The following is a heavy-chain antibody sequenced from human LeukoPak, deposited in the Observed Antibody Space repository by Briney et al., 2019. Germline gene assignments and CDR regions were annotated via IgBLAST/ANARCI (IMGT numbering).Heavy chain of an antibody. V-gene: IGHV3-48*04. CDR3: ARDLVITFEGVIVPDYAFDI. Sequence: PGGSLRLSCAASGFTFSGYSMNWVRQAPGKGLEWVSYISKSSSTIYYADSVKGRFTISRDNAKNSLYLQMNSLRAEDTAVYYCARDLVITFEGVIVPDYAFDIWGQGTMVTVSS. D-gene: IGHD3-16*02. CDR2: ISKSSSTI. CDR1: GFTFSGYS. J-gene: IGHJ3*02.